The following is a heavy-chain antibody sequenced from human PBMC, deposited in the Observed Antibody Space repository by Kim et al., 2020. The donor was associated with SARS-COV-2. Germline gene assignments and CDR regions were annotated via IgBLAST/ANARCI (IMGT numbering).Heavy chain of an antibody. CDR1: GFTFSSYA. V-gene: IGHV3-30-3*01. CDR3: ARDFRYCSGGSCYPEYFQH. Sequence: GGSLRLSCAASGFTFSSYAMHWVRQAPGKGLEWVAVISYDGSNKYYADSVKGRFTISRDNSKNTLYLQMNSLRAEDTAVYYCARDFRYCSGGSCYPEYFQHWGQGTLVTVSS. D-gene: IGHD2-15*01. CDR2: ISYDGSNK. J-gene: IGHJ1*01.